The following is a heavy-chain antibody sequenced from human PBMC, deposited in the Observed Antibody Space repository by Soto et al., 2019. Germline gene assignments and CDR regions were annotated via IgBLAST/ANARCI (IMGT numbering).Heavy chain of an antibody. CDR1: GFTFSTYS. CDR3: AREYHYDTSGPRGTAYYYYYYGMDV. D-gene: IGHD3-22*01. V-gene: IGHV3-48*02. Sequence: GGSLRLSCAASGFTFSTYSMNWVRQAPGKGLEWVSYISSTSTTIYYVDSVKGRFTISRDNAKNSLYLQVSGLRDEDTAVYYCAREYHYDTSGPRGTAYYYYYYGMDVWGQGNTVTVSS. J-gene: IGHJ6*02. CDR2: ISSTSTTI.